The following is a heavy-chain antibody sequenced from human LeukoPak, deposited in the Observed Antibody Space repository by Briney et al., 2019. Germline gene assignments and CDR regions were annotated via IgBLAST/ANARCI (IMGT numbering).Heavy chain of an antibody. CDR3: AKGPQLYSGYHPDY. V-gene: IGHV3-23*01. CDR2: ITGSDDAT. Sequence: QPGGSLRLSCAASGFTFSSAAMTWVRQAPGKGLEWVSTITGSDDATYYADSVKGRFTISRDFSRNTVGLQMNSLRTEGTAIYYCAKGPQLYSGYHPDYWGQGTLVTVSS. J-gene: IGHJ4*02. CDR1: GFTFSSAA. D-gene: IGHD5-12*01.